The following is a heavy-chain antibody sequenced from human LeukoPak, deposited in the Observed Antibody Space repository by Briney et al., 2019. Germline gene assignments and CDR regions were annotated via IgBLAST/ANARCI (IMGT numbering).Heavy chain of an antibody. CDR1: GFTFSNFA. CDR3: ATDRVHPSNEPTNFHS. D-gene: IGHD4-11*01. V-gene: IGHV3-23*01. J-gene: IGHJ4*02. CDR2: ISGSGHNT. Sequence: QTGGSLRLSCAASGFTFSNFAMSWVRQAPGKGLEWVSAISGSGHNTYHADSVKGRFTISRDNSKNTLYLQMNSLRAGDTAPYFCATDRVHPSNEPTNFHSWGQGTLVTVSS.